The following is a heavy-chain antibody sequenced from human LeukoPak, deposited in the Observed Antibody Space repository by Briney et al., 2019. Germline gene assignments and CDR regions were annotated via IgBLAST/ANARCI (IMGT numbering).Heavy chain of an antibody. CDR3: AKQGYSNSVSYFDY. J-gene: IGHJ4*02. D-gene: IGHD6-6*01. V-gene: IGHV3-23*01. Sequence: GGSLRLSCVGSGFTSIAYALTWARQAPGKGLEWVSGISGGGVTTYYADSVKGRFTISRDNSKNTLYLQMNTLRAEDTAVYCCAKQGYSNSVSYFDYWGQGALVSVSS. CDR2: ISGGGVTT. CDR1: GFTSIAYA.